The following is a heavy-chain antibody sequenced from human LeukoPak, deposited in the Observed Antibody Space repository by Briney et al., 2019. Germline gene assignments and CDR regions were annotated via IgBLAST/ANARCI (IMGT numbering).Heavy chain of an antibody. J-gene: IGHJ5*02. D-gene: IGHD6-19*01. CDR1: GDSITGYY. Sequence: SETLSLTCTVSGDSITGYYWSWIRQPAGKGLEWIGRIYTSGSTNYNPSLKSRVTISVDTSKNQFSLKLSSVTAADTAVYYCARERYSSGLRQNWFDPWGQGTLVTVSS. CDR3: ARERYSSGLRQNWFDP. CDR2: IYTSGST. V-gene: IGHV4-4*07.